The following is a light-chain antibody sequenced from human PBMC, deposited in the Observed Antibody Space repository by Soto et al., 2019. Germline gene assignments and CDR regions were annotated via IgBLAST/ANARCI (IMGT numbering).Light chain of an antibody. J-gene: IGKJ1*01. Sequence: DIQMTQSPSPLSASVGDRVTITCRASQSISSWLAWYQQKPGKAPRLLIYDASYLERGVPSRFSGSGSGTEFTLTISDLQPDELESYYYQQYNSFWTFGQGTKVEI. CDR2: DAS. CDR1: QSISSW. V-gene: IGKV1-5*01. CDR3: QQYNSFWT.